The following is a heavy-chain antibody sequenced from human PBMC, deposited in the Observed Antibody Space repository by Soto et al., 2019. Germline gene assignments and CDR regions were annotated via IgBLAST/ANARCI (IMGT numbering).Heavy chain of an antibody. CDR1: GFTFSSYG. CDR2: IWYDGSNK. J-gene: IGHJ4*02. V-gene: IGHV3-33*01. D-gene: IGHD5-12*01. CDR3: ARERYSGYVLDY. Sequence: QVQLVESGGXVVQPGRSLRLSCAASGFTFSSYGMHWVRQAPGKGLEWVAVIWYDGSNKYYADSVKGRFTISRDNSKNTLYLQMNSLRAEDTAVYYCARERYSGYVLDYWGQGTLVTVSS.